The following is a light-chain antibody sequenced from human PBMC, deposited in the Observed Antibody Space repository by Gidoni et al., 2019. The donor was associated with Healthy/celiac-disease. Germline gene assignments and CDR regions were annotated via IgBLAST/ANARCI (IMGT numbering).Light chain of an antibody. J-gene: IGKJ4*01. V-gene: IGKV4-1*01. CDR2: WAS. Sequence: IVMTQSPDSLAVSLGERATINCKSSQSVLYSSNNKNYLAWYQPKPGQPPKLLIYWASTRESGVPDRFSGSGSGTDFTLTISSLQAEDVAVYYCQQYSSTPPTFXGXTKVEI. CDR3: QQYSSTPPT. CDR1: QSVLYSSNNKNY.